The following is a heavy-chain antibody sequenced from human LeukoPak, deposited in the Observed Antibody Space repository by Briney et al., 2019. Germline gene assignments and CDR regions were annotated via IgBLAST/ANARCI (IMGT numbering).Heavy chain of an antibody. CDR2: IYYSGST. Sequence: KPSETLSLTCAVSGGSISSSSYYWGWIRQPPGKGLEWIGSIYYSGSTYYNPSLKSRVTISVDTSKNQFSLKLSSVTAADTAVYYCARDCSSTSCCEDVWGKGTTVTVSS. V-gene: IGHV4-39*07. D-gene: IGHD2-2*01. J-gene: IGHJ6*04. CDR1: GGSISSSSYY. CDR3: ARDCSSTSCCEDV.